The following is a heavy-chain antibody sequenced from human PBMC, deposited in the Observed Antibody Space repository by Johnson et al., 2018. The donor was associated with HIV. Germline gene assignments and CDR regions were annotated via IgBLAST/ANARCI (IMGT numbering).Heavy chain of an antibody. V-gene: IGHV3-30*02. CDR2: IRYDGSNK. D-gene: IGHD3-10*01. CDR3: AKGRSGGSGAFDI. J-gene: IGHJ3*02. Sequence: VQLVESVGGVVQPGGSLRLSCAASGFTFSSYGMHWVRQAPGKGLEWVAFIRYDGSNKYYADSVKGRFTISRDNSKNTLYVQMNRLRTEDTAVYFCAKGRSGGSGAFDIWGQGTMVTVSS. CDR1: GFTFSSYG.